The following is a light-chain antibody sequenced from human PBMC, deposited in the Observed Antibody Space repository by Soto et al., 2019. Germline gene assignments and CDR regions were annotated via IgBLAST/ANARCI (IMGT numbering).Light chain of an antibody. CDR1: QSVSSTY. CDR3: QQRSNWPPRIT. Sequence: ILWTQSPGILSLSPGERATLTCRSSQSVSSTYLAWYQQKPGRAPRLLIYGASSRATGIPSRFSGSGSGTDFTLTISSLEPEDFAVYYCQQRSNWPPRITFGQGTRLEIK. CDR2: GAS. V-gene: IGKV3D-20*02. J-gene: IGKJ5*01.